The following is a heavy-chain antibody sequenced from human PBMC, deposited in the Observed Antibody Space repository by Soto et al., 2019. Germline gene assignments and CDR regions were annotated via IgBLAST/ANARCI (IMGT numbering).Heavy chain of an antibody. CDR3: ARASGSLRSRNCDY. Sequence: PSETLSLTCSVSGGSISTVGHYWTWIRQPPGKGLEWIGSIYHTGSTYYSKSLRSRLTMSVDTSKSQFSLRLSSVTAADTAVYYCARASGSLRSRNCDYWGQGSLVTACS. J-gene: IGHJ4*02. CDR1: GGSISTVGHY. V-gene: IGHV4-31*03. CDR2: IYHTGST. D-gene: IGHD1-26*01.